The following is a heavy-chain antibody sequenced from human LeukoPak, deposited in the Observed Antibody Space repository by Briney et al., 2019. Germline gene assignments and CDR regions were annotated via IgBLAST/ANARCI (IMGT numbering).Heavy chain of an antibody. D-gene: IGHD3-3*01. CDR2: ISYDGSNK. Sequence: GRSLRLSCAASGFTFSSYAMHWVRQAPGKGLEWVAVISYDGSNKYYADSVKGRFTISRDNSKNTLYLQMNSLRAEDTAVYYCARSNRPIFGVVIPFDYWGQGTLVTVSS. V-gene: IGHV3-30-3*01. CDR1: GFTFSSYA. CDR3: ARSNRPIFGVVIPFDY. J-gene: IGHJ4*02.